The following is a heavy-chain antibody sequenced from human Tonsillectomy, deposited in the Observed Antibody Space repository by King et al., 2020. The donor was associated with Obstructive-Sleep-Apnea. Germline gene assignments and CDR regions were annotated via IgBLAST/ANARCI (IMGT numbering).Heavy chain of an antibody. CDR1: GGSISSSSYY. J-gene: IGHJ6*02. V-gene: IGHV4-39*01. CDR2: IYYSGST. Sequence: QLQESGPGLVKPSETLSLTCTVSGGSISSSSYYWVWIRQPPGKGLEWIGCIYYSGSTYYNPSLKSRVTISVDTAKNQFSLKRGSVTAADTAVYYCARHARYSSAYYYYGMDVWGQGTTVTVSS. D-gene: IGHD6-19*01. CDR3: ARHARYSSAYYYYGMDV.